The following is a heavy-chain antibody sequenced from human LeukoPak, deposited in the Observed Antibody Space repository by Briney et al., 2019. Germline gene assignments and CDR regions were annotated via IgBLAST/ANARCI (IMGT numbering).Heavy chain of an antibody. CDR3: AIELGYSYCSSAFEY. J-gene: IGHJ4*02. D-gene: IGHD5-18*01. Sequence: GGCLRPACVVAGSSLVDSGIGSVRHPARNGLGWDVGIRWNGGSISYAACVEGPFTLSRHNGKNALYLQMNSLSAEDTALYYCAIELGYSYCSSAFEYWGQGTLVTVPS. CDR1: GSSLVDSG. CDR2: IRWNGGSI. V-gene: IGHV3-9*01.